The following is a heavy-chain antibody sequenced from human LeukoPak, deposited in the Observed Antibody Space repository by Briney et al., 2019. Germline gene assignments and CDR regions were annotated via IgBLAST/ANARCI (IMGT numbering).Heavy chain of an antibody. J-gene: IGHJ4*02. CDR3: ARAPPNCSGGSCYSYYFDY. CDR1: GGTFSSYA. D-gene: IGHD2-15*01. Sequence: ASVKVSCKASGGTFSSYAISWVRQAPGQGLEWMGGIIPIYGIANYAQNFQGRVTITADDSTSTAYMELSSLRSDDTAVYYCARAPPNCSGGSCYSYYFDYWGQGTLVTVSS. CDR2: IIPIYGIA. V-gene: IGHV1-69*13.